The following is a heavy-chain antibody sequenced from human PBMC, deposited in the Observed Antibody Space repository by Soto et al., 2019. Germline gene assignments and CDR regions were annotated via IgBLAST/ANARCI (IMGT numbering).Heavy chain of an antibody. V-gene: IGHV3-7*01. CDR3: ASERGGARGHRYGKR. J-gene: IGHJ4*02. Sequence: VGSLRLSCAASGFTFSSYWMSWVGQAPGKGLEWVANIKQDGSEKYYVDSVKGRFTISRDNAKNSLYLQMNSLRAEDTAVYDCASERGGARGHRYGKRWGPGGMVTVFS. CDR1: GFTFSSYW. D-gene: IGHD5-18*01. CDR2: IKQDGSEK.